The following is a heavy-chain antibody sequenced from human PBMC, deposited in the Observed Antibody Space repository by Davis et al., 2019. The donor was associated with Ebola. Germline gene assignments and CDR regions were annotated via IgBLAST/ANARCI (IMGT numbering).Heavy chain of an antibody. Sequence: GESLKISCAASGFTFGTYSMNWVRQAPGEGLEWVSYISGSSSTIYYADSVKGRFTISRDNAKNSLYLQMNSLRDEDTAVYYCASRHDYWGQGTLVTVSS. CDR1: GFTFGTYS. CDR3: ASRHDY. V-gene: IGHV3-48*02. J-gene: IGHJ4*02. CDR2: ISGSSSTI.